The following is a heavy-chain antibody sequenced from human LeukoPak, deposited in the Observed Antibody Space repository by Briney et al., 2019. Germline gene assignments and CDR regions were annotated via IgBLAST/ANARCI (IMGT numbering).Heavy chain of an antibody. CDR3: ARNYYDSSGYNWFDP. CDR1: GFTFSSYA. J-gene: IGHJ5*02. CDR2: ISYDGSNK. Sequence: GGSLRISCAASGFTFSSYAMHWVRQAPGKGLEWVAVISYDGSNKYYADSVKGRFTISRDNSKNTLYLQMNSLRAEDTAVYYCARNYYDSSGYNWFDPWGQGTLVTVSS. V-gene: IGHV3-30-3*01. D-gene: IGHD3-22*01.